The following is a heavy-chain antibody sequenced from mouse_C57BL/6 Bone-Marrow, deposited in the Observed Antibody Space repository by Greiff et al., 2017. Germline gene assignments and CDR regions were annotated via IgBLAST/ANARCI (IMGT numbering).Heavy chain of an antibody. CDR3: AGYYSNYFWYFDV. CDR1: GYAFRSSW. J-gene: IGHJ1*03. CDR2: ISPGDGDT. D-gene: IGHD2-5*01. Sequence: HLQQSGPELLNPGVSVKISCKASGYAFRSSWMNGVKQRPGKGLEWIGRISPGDGDTNYNGKFKGKATLTADKSSSTAYMQRNSLTSEDSAVYCCAGYYSNYFWYFDVWGTGTTVTVSS. V-gene: IGHV1-82*01.